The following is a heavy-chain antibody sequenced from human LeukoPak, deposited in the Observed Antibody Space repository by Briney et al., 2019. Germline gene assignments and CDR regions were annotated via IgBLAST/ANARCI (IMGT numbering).Heavy chain of an antibody. Sequence: GGSLRLSCAASGFTFSSYWMSWVRQAPGKGLEWVANIKQDGSEKYYVDSVKGRFTISRDNAKNSLYLQMNSLRAEDTAVYYCARVSIQLRRNDAFDIWGQGTMVTVSS. CDR3: ARVSIQLRRNDAFDI. V-gene: IGHV3-7*01. J-gene: IGHJ3*02. D-gene: IGHD5-18*01. CDR1: GFTFSSYW. CDR2: IKQDGSEK.